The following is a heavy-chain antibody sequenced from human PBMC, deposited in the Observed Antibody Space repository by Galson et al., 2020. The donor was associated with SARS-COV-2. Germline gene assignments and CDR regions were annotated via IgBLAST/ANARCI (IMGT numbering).Heavy chain of an antibody. V-gene: IGHV3-7*01. CDR3: ARHAYYHFDS. J-gene: IGHJ4*02. CDR2: IKQDGSEE. CDR1: GFTFNTYW. D-gene: IGHD3-10*01. Sequence: GGSLRLSCAASGFTFNTYWMTWVRQPPGKGLEWVANIKQDGSEEYSVGSMKGRFTISRDNAKTSVYLQMNSLRPEDTAIYYCARHAYYHFDSWGQGTLVTVSS.